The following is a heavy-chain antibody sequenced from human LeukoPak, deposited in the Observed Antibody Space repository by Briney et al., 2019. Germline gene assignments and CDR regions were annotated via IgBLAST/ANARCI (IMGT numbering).Heavy chain of an antibody. D-gene: IGHD6-6*01. CDR2: IYYSGST. CDR1: GFAFRNYA. Sequence: GSLRLSCAASGFAFRNYAASWIRQPPGKGLEWIGYIYYSGSTNYNPSLKSRVTISVDTSKNQFSLKLSSVTAADTAVYYCARGRGEYSRYNWFDPWGQGTLVTVSS. CDR3: ARGRGEYSRYNWFDP. J-gene: IGHJ5*02. V-gene: IGHV4-59*01.